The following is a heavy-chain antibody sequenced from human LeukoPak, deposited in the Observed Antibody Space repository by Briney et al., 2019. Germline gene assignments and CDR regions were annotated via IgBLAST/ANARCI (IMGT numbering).Heavy chain of an antibody. D-gene: IGHD3-10*01. CDR3: ARAPTGSYGPTDY. CDR1: GDSISRYY. Sequence: PSETLSLTCTVSGDSISRYYWTWIRQSPGKGLEWIGYIYFSGSTNYNPSLKSRVTISIDTSKNQFSLKLSSVTAADTAVYYCARAPTGSYGPTDYWGQGTLVTVSS. J-gene: IGHJ4*02. CDR2: IYFSGST. V-gene: IGHV4-59*01.